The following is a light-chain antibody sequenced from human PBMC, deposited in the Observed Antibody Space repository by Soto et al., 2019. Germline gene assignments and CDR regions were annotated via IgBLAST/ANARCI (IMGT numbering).Light chain of an antibody. J-gene: IGKJ5*01. Sequence: IVMTQSPSTLSLSPGAMATLSCRASQSVGKYLVWYQQKPGQAPRLLIYDASNRAPGIPARFSGSGSGTDFTLTISSLEPEDFAVYYCQQYHDWPITFGQGTRLEIK. V-gene: IGKV3-11*01. CDR1: QSVGKY. CDR3: QQYHDWPIT. CDR2: DAS.